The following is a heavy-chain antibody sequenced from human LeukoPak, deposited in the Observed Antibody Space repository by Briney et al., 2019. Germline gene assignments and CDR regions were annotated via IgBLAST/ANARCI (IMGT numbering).Heavy chain of an antibody. V-gene: IGHV3-30-3*01. CDR3: TRDQMISAAGLDY. J-gene: IGHJ4*02. CDR2: ISYDGSNK. Sequence: GRSLRLSCTASGFAFSSFAMHWVRQAPGKGLEWVAVISYDGSNKYFADSVKGRFTISRDNSKNTLYLQMNSLRAEDTAVYYCTRDQMISAAGLDYWGQGTLVTVSS. CDR1: GFAFSSFA. D-gene: IGHD6-13*01.